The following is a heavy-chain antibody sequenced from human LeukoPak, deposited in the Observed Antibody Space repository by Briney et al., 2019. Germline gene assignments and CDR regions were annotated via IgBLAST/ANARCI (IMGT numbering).Heavy chain of an antibody. CDR3: AKSRGSGNYFDS. CDR2: IYHSGST. J-gene: IGHJ4*02. D-gene: IGHD3-10*01. V-gene: IGHV4-30-2*01. CDR1: GGSISSGGYY. Sequence: SQTLSLTCTVSGGSISSGGYYWSWIRQPPGKGLEWIGYIYHSGSTYYNPSLKSRVTISVDRSKNQFSLKLSSVTAADTAVYYCAKSRGSGNYFDSWGQGTLVTVSS.